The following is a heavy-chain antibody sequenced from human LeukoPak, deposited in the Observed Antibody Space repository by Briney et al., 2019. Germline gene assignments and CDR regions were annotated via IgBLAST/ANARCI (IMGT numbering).Heavy chain of an antibody. CDR2: MSGSGGST. D-gene: IGHD3-22*01. J-gene: IGHJ2*01. CDR1: GFTFSIYG. CDR3: AKDGYYDSSAYYYVRYFDL. V-gene: IGHV3-23*01. Sequence: NPGGTLRLSCAASGFTFSIYGMSWVRQAPGRGLEWVSAMSGSGGSTYYADSVKGRFTISRDNSKNTLYLQMNSLRAEDTAVYYCAKDGYYDSSAYYYVRYFDLWGRGTLVTVSS.